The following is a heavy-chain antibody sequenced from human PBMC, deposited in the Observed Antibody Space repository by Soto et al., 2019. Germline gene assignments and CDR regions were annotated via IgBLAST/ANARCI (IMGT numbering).Heavy chain of an antibody. CDR1: GASISYGNYA. J-gene: IGHJ4*02. V-gene: IGHV4-30-2*01. CDR2: INHLETT. D-gene: IGHD1-26*01. CDR3: ARGGGSDSFDY. Sequence: QPQPHDSGSALPNPSPTPSLPSTVSGASISYGNYAWSWIRQTPGKGLEWIGYINHLETTFYNPSFESRLTLSIDRAKNQFSLNLNSMSAADRAVYFCARGGGSDSFDYWGQGILVTVSS.